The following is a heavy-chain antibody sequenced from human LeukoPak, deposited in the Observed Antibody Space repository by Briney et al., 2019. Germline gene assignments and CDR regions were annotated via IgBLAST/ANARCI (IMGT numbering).Heavy chain of an antibody. CDR2: INHSGST. V-gene: IGHV4-34*01. CDR1: GGSFSGYY. J-gene: IGHJ4*02. D-gene: IGHD3-3*01. CDR3: AAGDFWSGYPLRY. Sequence: SETLSRTCAVYGGSFSGYYWSWIRQPPGKGLEWIGEINHSGSTDYNPSLKSRVTISVDTSKNQFSLKLNSVTAADTAVYYCAAGDFWSGYPLRYWDQGTLVTVSS.